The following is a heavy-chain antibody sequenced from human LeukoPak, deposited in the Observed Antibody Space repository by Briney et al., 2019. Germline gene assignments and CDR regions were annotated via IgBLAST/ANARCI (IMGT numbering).Heavy chain of an antibody. CDR1: GYRFTNYA. Sequence: ASVKVSCKASGYRFTNYAMSWVRQAPGQGLEWMGWINTNTGNPTYGQGFTGRFVFSLDTSVSTAYLQISSLKAEDTAVYYCARNNADGEGRFSYWGQGTLVTVSS. CDR3: ARNNADGEGRFSY. CDR2: INTNTGNP. D-gene: IGHD3-10*01. J-gene: IGHJ4*02. V-gene: IGHV7-4-1*02.